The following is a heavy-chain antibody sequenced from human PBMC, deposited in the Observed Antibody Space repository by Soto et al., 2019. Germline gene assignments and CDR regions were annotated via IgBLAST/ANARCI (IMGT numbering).Heavy chain of an antibody. V-gene: IGHV3-23*01. D-gene: IGHD6-13*01. CDR2: ISGSDGST. J-gene: IGHJ4*02. CDR1: GFSFSSYA. CDR3: AKDRERDAWYEDY. Sequence: GALRLSCVASGFSFSSYAMSWVRQAPGKGREWVSVISGSDGSTYYADSVKGRFTISRDNSKNTLYLQMNSLRAEDTAVYYCAKDRERDAWYEDYWGQGTLVTVSS.